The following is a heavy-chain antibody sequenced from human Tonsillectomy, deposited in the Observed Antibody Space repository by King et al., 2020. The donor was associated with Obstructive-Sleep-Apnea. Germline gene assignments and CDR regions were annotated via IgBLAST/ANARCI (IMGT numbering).Heavy chain of an antibody. V-gene: IGHV1-2*02. CDR1: GYTFTGYY. CDR2: INPNSGGT. Sequence: QLVQSGAEVKKPGASVKVSCKASGYTFTGYYIYWVRQAPGQGLEWMGWINPNSGGTSFAQKFQGRVTMTRDTSISTAYMEVTRLRGDDTAVYYCARGRGSYCLDYWGQGTLVTVSS. D-gene: IGHD1-26*01. CDR3: ARGRGSYCLDY. J-gene: IGHJ4*02.